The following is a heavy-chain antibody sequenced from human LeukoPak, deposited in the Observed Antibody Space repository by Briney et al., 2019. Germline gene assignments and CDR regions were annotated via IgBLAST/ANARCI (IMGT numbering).Heavy chain of an antibody. V-gene: IGHV3-30*03. J-gene: IGHJ4*02. CDR2: ISYDGSNK. CDR1: GFTFSSYG. CDR3: ARGCYVWGSYRYARGSDY. Sequence: PGGSLRLSCAASGFTFSSYGMHWVRQAPGKGLEWVAVISYDGSNKYYADSVKGRFTISRDNSKNTLYLQMNSLRAEDTAVYYCARGCYVWGSYRYARGSDYWGQGTLVTVSS. D-gene: IGHD3-16*02.